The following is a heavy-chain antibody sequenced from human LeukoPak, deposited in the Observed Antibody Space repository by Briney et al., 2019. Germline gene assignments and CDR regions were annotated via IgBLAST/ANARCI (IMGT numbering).Heavy chain of an antibody. D-gene: IGHD6-19*01. CDR2: ISAYNGNT. CDR3: ARVVWTIAVAGTGTYDY. J-gene: IGHJ4*02. CDR1: GYTSTSYG. Sequence: GASVKVSCKASGYTSTSYGISWVRQAPGQGLEWMGWISAYNGNTNYAQKLQGRVTMTTDTSTSTAYMELRSLRSDDTAVYYCARVVWTIAVAGTGTYDYWGQGTLVTVSS. V-gene: IGHV1-18*01.